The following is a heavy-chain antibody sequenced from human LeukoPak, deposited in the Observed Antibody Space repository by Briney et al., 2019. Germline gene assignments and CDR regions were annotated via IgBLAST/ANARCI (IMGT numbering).Heavy chain of an antibody. V-gene: IGHV4-61*02. CDR1: GGSISSGSYY. CDR2: IYTSGST. D-gene: IGHD3-9*01. Sequence: PSETLSLTCTVSGGSISSGSYYWSWIRQPAGKGLEWIGRIYTSGSTNYNPSLKSRVTISVDTSKNQFSLKLSSVTAADTAVYYCAREITIFFMRRRGAFDIWGQGTMVTVSS. J-gene: IGHJ3*02. CDR3: AREITIFFMRRRGAFDI.